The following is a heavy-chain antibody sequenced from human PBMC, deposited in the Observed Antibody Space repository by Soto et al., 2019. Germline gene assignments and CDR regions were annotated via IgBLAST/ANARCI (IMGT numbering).Heavy chain of an antibody. D-gene: IGHD1-1*01. J-gene: IGHJ4*02. V-gene: IGHV4-31*03. CDR3: ARWPQLEPRFDY. Sequence: SETLSLTCTVSGGSISSGGYYWSWIRQHPGKGLEWIGYIYYSGSTYYNPSLKSRVTISVDTSKNQFSLKLSSVTAADTAVYYCARWPQLEPRFDYWGQGTMVTVS. CDR1: GGSISSGGYY. CDR2: IYYSGST.